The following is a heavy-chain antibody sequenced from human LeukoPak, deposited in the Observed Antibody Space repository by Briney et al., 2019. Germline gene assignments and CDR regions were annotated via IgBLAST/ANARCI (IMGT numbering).Heavy chain of an antibody. CDR1: GFTFKTFG. CDR2: ISFDGSER. D-gene: IGHD4-11*01. V-gene: IGHV3-30*03. Sequence: PGGSLRLSCAASGFTFKTFGMHWVRQAPGKGLEWVAVISFDGSERYYADSVKGRFTISRDNSRDTLFLQMNSLTPEDTAVYYCRAATRYLSNYFDYWGQGVLATVSS. J-gene: IGHJ4*02. CDR3: RAATRYLSNYFDY.